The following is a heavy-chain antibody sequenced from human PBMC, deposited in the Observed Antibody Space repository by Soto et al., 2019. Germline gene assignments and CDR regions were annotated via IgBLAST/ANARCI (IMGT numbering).Heavy chain of an antibody. CDR1: GGSISSGNSYS. D-gene: IGHD3-16*01. CDR2: VSHTGST. CDR3: ARAVAPYLGTWFDP. Sequence: LSLTCAVSGGSISSGNSYSWSWIRQPPGKGLEWIGSVSHTGSTSYNPSLKGRVTMSVDKSKNQFSLKLSSVTAADMAVYYCARAVAPYLGTWFDPWGQGTLVTVSS. V-gene: IGHV4-30-2*01. J-gene: IGHJ5*02.